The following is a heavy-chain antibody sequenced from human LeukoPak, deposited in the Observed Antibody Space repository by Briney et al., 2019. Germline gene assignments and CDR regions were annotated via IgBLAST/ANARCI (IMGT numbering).Heavy chain of an antibody. CDR2: IYYSGST. V-gene: IGHV4-59*01. CDR1: GGSISSYY. Sequence: PSETLSLTCTVSGGSISSYYWSRIRQPPGKGLEWIGYIYYSGSTNYNPSLKSRVTISVDTSKNQFSLKLSSVTAADTAVYYCARGYCSGGSCQVDYWGQGTLVTVSS. D-gene: IGHD2-15*01. J-gene: IGHJ4*02. CDR3: ARGYCSGGSCQVDY.